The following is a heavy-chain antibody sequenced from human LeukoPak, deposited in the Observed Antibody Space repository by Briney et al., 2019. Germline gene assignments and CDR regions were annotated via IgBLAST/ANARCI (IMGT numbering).Heavy chain of an antibody. Sequence: GGSLRLSCAASGFTFSDYYMSWIRQAPGKGLAWVSYISSRGNSIYYADSVKGRFTISRDNAKNSLYLQMNSLRAEDTAVYYCARDQYYDFWSGHRTFDYWGQGTLVTVSS. CDR1: GFTFSDYY. CDR3: ARDQYYDFWSGHRTFDY. CDR2: ISSRGNSI. J-gene: IGHJ4*02. V-gene: IGHV3-11*04. D-gene: IGHD3-3*01.